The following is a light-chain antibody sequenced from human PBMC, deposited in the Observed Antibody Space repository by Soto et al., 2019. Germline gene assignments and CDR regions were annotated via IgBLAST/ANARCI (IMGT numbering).Light chain of an antibody. J-gene: IGKJ1*01. CDR1: QCIRND. V-gene: IGKV1-6*01. CDR2: TAS. CDR3: LQDHTPPLT. Sequence: AIQITQAPPSLSASVGDGVTITCRASQCIRNDLGWYKQKPRKTPKLLIYTASSLQSGVPSRFRGSGSGTDFTLTISSLQPEDFATYFCLQDHTPPLTFGQGTKVDIK.